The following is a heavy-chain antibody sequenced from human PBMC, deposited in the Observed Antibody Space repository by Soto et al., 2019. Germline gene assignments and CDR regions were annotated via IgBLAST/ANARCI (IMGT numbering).Heavy chain of an antibody. CDR1: GFTFSSYA. V-gene: IGHV3-23*01. J-gene: IGHJ4*02. D-gene: IGHD2-15*01. Sequence: EMQLLESGGGLVQPGGSLRLSCAASGFTFSSYAMSWVRQAPGKGLEWVSGIDGSGRNTYYADSVKGRFTISRDNSKNTLSVQMNGLRVEDTALYYCAKDGGSVCSGGTCYFQAPDYWGQGTLVTVSS. CDR2: IDGSGRNT. CDR3: AKDGGSVCSGGTCYFQAPDY.